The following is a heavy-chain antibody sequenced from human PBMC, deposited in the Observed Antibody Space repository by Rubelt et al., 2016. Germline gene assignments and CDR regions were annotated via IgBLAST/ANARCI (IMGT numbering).Heavy chain of an antibody. CDR2: IYYSGST. D-gene: IGHD6-6*01. V-gene: IGHV4-39*07. Sequence: QLQLQESGPGLVKPSETLSLTCTVSGGSISSSSYYWGWIRQPPGKGLEWIGSIYYSGSTYYNPSLKGRVTISVDTSKNQFALKLSSVTAADTAVYYCARAGGQLVLEGSWFDPWGQGTLVTVSS. CDR1: GGSISSSSYY. CDR3: ARAGGQLVLEGSWFDP. J-gene: IGHJ5*02.